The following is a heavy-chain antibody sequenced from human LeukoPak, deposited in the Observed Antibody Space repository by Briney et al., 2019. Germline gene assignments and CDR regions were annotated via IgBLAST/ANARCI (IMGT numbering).Heavy chain of an antibody. D-gene: IGHD2-15*01. V-gene: IGHV3-74*01. CDR1: GFTFSSYW. Sequence: GGSLRLSCAASGFTFSSYWMHWVRQAPGKGLVWVSRINSDGSSTSYADSVKGRFTISRDNAKNSLYLQMNSLRAEDTAVYYCARWNCSGGSCYSGYYYYYMDVWGKGTTVTVSS. J-gene: IGHJ6*03. CDR3: ARWNCSGGSCYSGYYYYYMDV. CDR2: INSDGSST.